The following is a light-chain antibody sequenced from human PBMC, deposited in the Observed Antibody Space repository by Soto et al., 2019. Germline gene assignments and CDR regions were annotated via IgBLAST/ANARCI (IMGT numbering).Light chain of an antibody. CDR2: GAS. CDR1: QSVSNY. Sequence: EIVLTQSPGTLSLSPGERATLSCRASQSVSNYLAWYQRKPGQAPRLLIYGASSRATGIPDRFSGSGSGTDFNLTISRLEPEDVAVYYCHQYGGSPQTFGQGTKVEIK. V-gene: IGKV3-20*01. CDR3: HQYGGSPQT. J-gene: IGKJ1*01.